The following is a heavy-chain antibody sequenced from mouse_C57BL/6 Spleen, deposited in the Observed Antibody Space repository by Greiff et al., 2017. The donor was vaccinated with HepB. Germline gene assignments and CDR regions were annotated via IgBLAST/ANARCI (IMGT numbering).Heavy chain of an antibody. J-gene: IGHJ4*01. CDR2: IWSDGST. D-gene: IGHD2-5*01. V-gene: IGHV2-6-1*01. CDR1: GFSLTSYG. Sequence: QVQLKESGPGLVAPSQSLSITCTVSGFSLTSYGVHWVRQPPGKGLEWLVVIWSDGSTTYYSALKSRLSISKDNSKSQIFLKMNSLQTDDTAMYYCARHGDSNFYYAMDYWGQGTSVTVSS. CDR3: ARHGDSNFYYAMDY.